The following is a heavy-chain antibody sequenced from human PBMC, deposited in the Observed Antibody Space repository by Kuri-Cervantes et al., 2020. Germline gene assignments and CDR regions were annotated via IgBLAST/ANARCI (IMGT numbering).Heavy chain of an antibody. J-gene: IGHJ4*02. Sequence: GGSLRLSCAASGFTFSNYAMSWVRQAPGKGLEWVSGISDSGGSTDYADSVKGRFTISRDNAKNSLYLQMNSLRAEDTAVYYCARDVNFDYWGQGTLVTVSS. CDR1: GFTFSNYA. CDR3: ARDVNFDY. CDR2: ISDSGGST. V-gene: IGHV3-23*01.